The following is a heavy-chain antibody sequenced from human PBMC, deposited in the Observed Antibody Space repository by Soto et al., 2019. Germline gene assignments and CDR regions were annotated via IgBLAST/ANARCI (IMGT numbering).Heavy chain of an antibody. J-gene: IGHJ4*02. Sequence: ESGGGLVKPGGSLRLSCAASGFTFSNAWMNWVRQAPGKGLEWVVRIKSKTDGGTTDYAAPVKGRFTISRDDSKNTLYLQMNSLKTEDTAVYYCTTDLRDYYDSSGYLNYWGQGTLVTVSS. CDR1: GFTFSNAW. V-gene: IGHV3-15*07. CDR2: IKSKTDGGTT. CDR3: TTDLRDYYDSSGYLNY. D-gene: IGHD3-22*01.